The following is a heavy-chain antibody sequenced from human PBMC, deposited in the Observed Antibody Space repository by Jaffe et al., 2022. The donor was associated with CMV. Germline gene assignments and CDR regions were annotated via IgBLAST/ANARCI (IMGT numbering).Heavy chain of an antibody. Sequence: QVQLVQSGAEVKKPGSSVKVSCKASGGTFSSYAISWVRQAPGQGLEWMGGIIPIFGTANYAQKFQGRVTITADESTSTAYMELSSLRSEDTAVYYCARAGVGYCSGGSCYSGFGYWGQGTLVTVSS. CDR1: GGTFSSYA. J-gene: IGHJ4*02. CDR3: ARAGVGYCSGGSCYSGFGY. CDR2: IIPIFGTA. V-gene: IGHV1-69*01. D-gene: IGHD2-15*01.